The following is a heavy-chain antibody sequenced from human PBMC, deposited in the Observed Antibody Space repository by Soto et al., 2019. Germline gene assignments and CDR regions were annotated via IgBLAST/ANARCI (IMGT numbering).Heavy chain of an antibody. CDR3: ARDQESGHFDP. V-gene: IGHV1-69*04. J-gene: IGHJ5*02. CDR1: GGTFSSYT. Sequence: ASVKVSCKASGGTFSSYTISWVRQAPGQGLEWMGRIIPILGIANYAQKFQGRVTITADKSTSTAYMELSSLRSEDTAVYYCARDQESGHFDPWGQGTLVTVSS. CDR2: IIPILGIA.